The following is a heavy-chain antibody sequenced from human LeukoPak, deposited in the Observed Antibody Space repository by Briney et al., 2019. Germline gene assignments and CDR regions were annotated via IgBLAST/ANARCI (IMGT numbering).Heavy chain of an antibody. CDR3: AKERGSWSSDY. CDR2: SYTGGST. D-gene: IGHD6-13*01. CDR1: GFTVENNY. Sequence: GGSLRLSCAASGFTVENNYMSWVRQAPGKGLEWVSVSYTGGSTNYADSVKGRFTISRDTSKNMLYLQMSSLRAEDTAVYYCAKERGSWSSDYWGQGTLVTVSS. J-gene: IGHJ4*02. V-gene: IGHV3-66*01.